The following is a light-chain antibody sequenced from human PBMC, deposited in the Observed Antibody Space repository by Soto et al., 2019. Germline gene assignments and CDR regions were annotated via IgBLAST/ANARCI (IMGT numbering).Light chain of an antibody. Sequence: DIQMTQSPSTLSASVGDTVTITCRASQSISSWLAWYQQKPGKAPKLLIYKASSLQSGVPSRFSGIGSGTEFTLTISSLQPDDFATYYCQQYNSRTFGQGTKVETK. CDR3: QQYNSRT. V-gene: IGKV1-5*03. J-gene: IGKJ1*01. CDR2: KAS. CDR1: QSISSW.